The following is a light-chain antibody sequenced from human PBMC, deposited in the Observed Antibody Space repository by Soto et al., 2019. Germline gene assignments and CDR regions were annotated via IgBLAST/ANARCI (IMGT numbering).Light chain of an antibody. CDR2: EVS. V-gene: IGLV2-14*01. Sequence: QSALTQPASVSGSPGQPITISCTGTSSDVGANNYVSWYQHHPGKAPKLLIYEVSNRPSGVSSRFSGSESGNTASLTISGLQAEDEADYYCSSYINSITFVVFGGGTKVTVL. J-gene: IGLJ2*01. CDR1: SSDVGANNY. CDR3: SSYINSITFVV.